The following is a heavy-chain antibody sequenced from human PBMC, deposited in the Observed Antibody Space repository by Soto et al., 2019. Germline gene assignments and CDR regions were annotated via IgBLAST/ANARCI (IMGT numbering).Heavy chain of an antibody. CDR1: GFTFDDYA. CDR2: ISWNSGSI. J-gene: IGHJ4*02. CDR3: SKSTMVRKLSYSDY. D-gene: IGHD3-10*01. V-gene: IGHV3-9*01. Sequence: EVQLVESGGGLVQPGRSLRLSCAASGFTFDDYAMHWVRQAPGKGLVWVSGISWNSGSIGYADSVKGRFTISRDNAKNSLYMQMNSLRAEDTALYYCSKSTMVRKLSYSDYWGQGTLVTVSS.